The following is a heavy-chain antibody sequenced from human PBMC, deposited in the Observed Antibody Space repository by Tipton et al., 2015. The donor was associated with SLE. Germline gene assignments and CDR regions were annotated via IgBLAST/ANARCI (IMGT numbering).Heavy chain of an antibody. CDR2: ISAYNGTT. CDR1: GYTFTSYG. Sequence: QSGAEVKKPGASVKVSCKASGYTFTSYGIAWVRQAPGQGLEWMGWISAYNGTTGYTHNFQGRVAMTSDTSISTVYFCATFRTIFEGVDHAFDFWGQGTLVTVSS. D-gene: IGHD2/OR15-2a*01. CDR3: DF. J-gene: IGHJ3*01. V-gene: IGHV1-18*01.